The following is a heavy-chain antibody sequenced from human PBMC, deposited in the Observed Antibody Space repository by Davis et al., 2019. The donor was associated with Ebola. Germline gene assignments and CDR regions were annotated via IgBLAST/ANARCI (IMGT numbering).Heavy chain of an antibody. V-gene: IGHV1-2*02. CDR2: INPNSGGT. Sequence: ASVKVSCKASGYTFTGYYMHWVRQAPGQGLEWMGWINPNSGGTNYAQKFQGRVTMTRDTSISTAYMELSRLRSDDTAVYYCARGDFVVVPAAPYNWFDPWGQGTLVTVSS. CDR3: ARGDFVVVPAAPYNWFDP. D-gene: IGHD2-2*01. CDR1: GYTFTGYY. J-gene: IGHJ5*02.